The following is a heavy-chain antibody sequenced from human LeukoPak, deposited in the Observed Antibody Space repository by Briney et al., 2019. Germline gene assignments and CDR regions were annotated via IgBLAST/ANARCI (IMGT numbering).Heavy chain of an antibody. J-gene: IGHJ4*02. D-gene: IGHD3-10*01. V-gene: IGHV1-18*01. CDR1: GYTFTSYG. CDR2: ISAYNGNT. CDR3: AKASDYYGSGTLSPFDY. Sequence: SVKVSCKASGYTFTSYGISWVRQAPGQGLEWMGWISAYNGNTNYAQKLQGRVTMTTDTSTSTAYMELRSLRSDDTAVYYCAKASDYYGSGTLSPFDYWGQGTLVTVSS.